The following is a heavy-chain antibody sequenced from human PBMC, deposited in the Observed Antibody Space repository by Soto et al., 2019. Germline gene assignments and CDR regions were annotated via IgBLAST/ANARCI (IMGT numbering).Heavy chain of an antibody. CDR1: SGSFSGYY. CDR2: ISQSGNT. J-gene: IGHJ4*02. CDR3: ARAPKVSGSSQTRPDF. D-gene: IGHD6-6*01. V-gene: IGHV4-34*01. Sequence: SETLSLTCSIYSGSFSGYYWSWIRQPPGKGPEWIGEISQSGNTNYSPSLKSRVSISIDTSKKQFSLNLASVSAADTAVYYCARAPKVSGSSQTRPDFWGQGTLVTVSS.